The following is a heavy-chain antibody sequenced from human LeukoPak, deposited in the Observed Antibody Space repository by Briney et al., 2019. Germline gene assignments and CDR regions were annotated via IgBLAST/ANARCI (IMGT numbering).Heavy chain of an antibody. D-gene: IGHD6-13*01. V-gene: IGHV4-59*10. J-gene: IGHJ4*02. CDR1: GGSFSGYY. CDR3: ARGPSRIAAADADY. CDR2: IYTSGST. Sequence: SETLSLTCAVYGGSFSGYYWSWVRQPAGKGLEWIGRIYTSGSTNYNPSLKGRVTISVDTSKNQFSLKLSSVTAADTAVYYCARGPSRIAAADADYWGQGTLVTVSS.